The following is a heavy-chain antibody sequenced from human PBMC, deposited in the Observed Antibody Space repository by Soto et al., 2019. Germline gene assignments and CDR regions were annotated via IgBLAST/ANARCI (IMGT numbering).Heavy chain of an antibody. CDR2: IKQDGSEK. CDR3: ARVLTGRDYYYYYGMDV. J-gene: IGHJ6*02. Sequence: GGSLRLSCAASGFTFSSYWMSWVRQAPGKGLEWVANIKQDGSEKYYVDSVKGRFTISRDNAKNSLYLQMNSLRAEDTAVYYCARVLTGRDYYYYYGMDVWGQGTTVTVSS. CDR1: GFTFSSYW. V-gene: IGHV3-7*01. D-gene: IGHD3-9*01.